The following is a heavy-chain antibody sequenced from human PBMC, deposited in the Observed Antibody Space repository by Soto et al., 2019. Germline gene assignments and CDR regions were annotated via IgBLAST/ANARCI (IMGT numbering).Heavy chain of an antibody. D-gene: IGHD3-22*01. J-gene: IGHJ5*02. CDR3: ARDYYASSDYTTNRFDP. CDR2: IYHTGNT. Sequence: SETQSLTCTVCGRSISSIRYYWAWIRQPPGKGLEWIGSIYHTGNTYYNPSLRSRVTISVDTSKNQFSLKLTSVTAADTAVYYCARDYYASSDYTTNRFDPWGQG. CDR1: GRSISSIRYY. V-gene: IGHV4-39*01.